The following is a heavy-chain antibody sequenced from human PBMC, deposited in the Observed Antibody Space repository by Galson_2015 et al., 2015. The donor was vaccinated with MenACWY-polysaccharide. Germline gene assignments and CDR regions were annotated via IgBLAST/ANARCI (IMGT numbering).Heavy chain of an antibody. CDR1: GFSFRRHA. CDR3: AKDSDDSRPPDCYDM. Sequence: SLRLSCAASGFSFRRHAMHWVRQTPGKGLEWVAVISYDGSNKYYADSVKGRFTISRDNSKNTLYLQMNSLRAEDTAVYYCAKDSDDSRPPDCYDMWGQGTMVTVS. CDR2: ISYDGSNK. J-gene: IGHJ3*02. V-gene: IGHV3-30-3*01. D-gene: IGHD3-22*01.